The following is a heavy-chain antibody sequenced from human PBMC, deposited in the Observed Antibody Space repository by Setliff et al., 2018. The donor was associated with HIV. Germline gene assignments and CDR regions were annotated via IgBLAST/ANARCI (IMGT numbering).Heavy chain of an antibody. D-gene: IGHD6-6*01. CDR1: GVSVGSGDYY. V-gene: IGHV4-31*03. CDR2: IFHSGDT. J-gene: IGHJ4*02. Sequence: PSETLSLTCSVSGVSVGSGDYYWYWIRQHPEKALEWIGYIFHSGDTYYNPSLKSRISISVDTSKNQFSLELTSLTAADTAVYYCATRPRIAARPFDYWGQGMLVTVSS. CDR3: ATRPRIAARPFDY.